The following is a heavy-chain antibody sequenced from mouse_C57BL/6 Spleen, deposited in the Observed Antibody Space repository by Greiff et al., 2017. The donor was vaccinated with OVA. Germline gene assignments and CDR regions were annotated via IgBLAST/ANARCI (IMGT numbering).Heavy chain of an antibody. V-gene: IGHV5-17*01. D-gene: IGHD2-4*01. J-gene: IGHJ4*01. CDR3: AKYEYEGDAMDY. CDR2: ISSGSSTT. Sequence: EVHLVESGGGLVKPGGSLKLSCAASGFTFSDYGMHWVRQAPEKGLEWVAYISSGSSTTYYADTVKGRFTIPRDNAKNTLYLQVTSLRSEDSAMYYCAKYEYEGDAMDYWGQGTSVTVSS. CDR1: GFTFSDYG.